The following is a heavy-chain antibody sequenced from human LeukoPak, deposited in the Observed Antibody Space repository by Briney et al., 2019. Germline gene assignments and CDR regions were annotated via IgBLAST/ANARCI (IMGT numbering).Heavy chain of an antibody. J-gene: IGHJ4*02. D-gene: IGHD2-21*02. CDR3: AGSLAYCGGDCRLGDY. CDR1: GFTVSNNY. CDR2: MYSVGST. Sequence: GGSLRLPCAASGFTVSNNYMTWVRQPPGKGLEWVSVMYSVGSTYYADSVKGRFTISRDNSKDTLYLQMNSLRAEDTAVYYCAGSLAYCGGDCRLGDYWGQGTLVTVSS. V-gene: IGHV3-66*01.